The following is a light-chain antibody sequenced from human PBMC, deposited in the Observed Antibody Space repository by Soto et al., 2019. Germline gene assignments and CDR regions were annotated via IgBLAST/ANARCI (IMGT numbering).Light chain of an antibody. Sequence: VLTQSPATLSLSPGERATLSCGASQSITNNYLAWYQQKPGLAPRLLIYDTSKRAIGIPDRFSGSGSGTDFTLTISRLEPEDFAVYYCQQFGSLITFGGGTKVEIK. CDR2: DTS. CDR1: QSITNNY. J-gene: IGKJ4*01. V-gene: IGKV3D-20*01. CDR3: QQFGSLIT.